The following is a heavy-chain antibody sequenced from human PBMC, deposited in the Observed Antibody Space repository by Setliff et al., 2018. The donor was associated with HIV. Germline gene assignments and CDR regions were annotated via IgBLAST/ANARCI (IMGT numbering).Heavy chain of an antibody. Sequence: PSETLSLTCSVSGASVTSSSYYWGWIRPPPGKGLEWIGSIYYGGNTYSNPSLRSRLSISLDTSKSQFSLELYSVTAADTAVYYCATHYGSGSYYNYWGQGMLVTVSS. D-gene: IGHD3-10*01. CDR2: IYYGGNT. J-gene: IGHJ4*02. CDR1: GASVTSSSYY. CDR3: ATHYGSGSYYNY. V-gene: IGHV4-39*01.